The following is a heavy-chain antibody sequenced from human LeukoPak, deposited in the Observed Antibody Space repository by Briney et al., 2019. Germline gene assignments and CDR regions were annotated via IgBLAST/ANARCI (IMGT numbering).Heavy chain of an antibody. J-gene: IGHJ6*02. D-gene: IGHD6-13*01. CDR1: GHTFTGYY. V-gene: IGHV1-2*02. Sequence: GASVKVSCKASGHTFTGYYMHWVRQAPGQGLEWMGWINPNSGGTNYAQKFQGRVTMTRDTSISTAYMELSRLRSDDTAVYYCARVVSDLGSSWERDYYYGMDVWGQGTTVTVSS. CDR3: ARVVSDLGSSWERDYYYGMDV. CDR2: INPNSGGT.